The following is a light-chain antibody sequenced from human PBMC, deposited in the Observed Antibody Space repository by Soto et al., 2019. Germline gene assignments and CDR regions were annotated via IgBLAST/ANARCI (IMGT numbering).Light chain of an antibody. J-gene: IGKJ1*01. Sequence: IQMTQSPSSLSASVGDRVTITCRASQGIRHDLGWYQQKPGKAPNLLIYAGSSLQSGVPSRFSGSGFGTDFTLTISSLQPEDFATYYCLQDYNYPPTFGQGTKVEIK. CDR1: QGIRHD. CDR3: LQDYNYPPT. CDR2: AGS. V-gene: IGKV1-6*01.